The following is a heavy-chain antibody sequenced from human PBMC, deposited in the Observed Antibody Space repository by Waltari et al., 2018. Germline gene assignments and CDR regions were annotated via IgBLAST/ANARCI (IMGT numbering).Heavy chain of an antibody. CDR3: AKAHRGYDYIWGSQPTLTDY. CDR2: ISGSGGST. Sequence: LQLQESGPGLVKPSETLSLTCTVSGGSISSSSYYWGCIRQPPGTGLGWVSAISGSGGSTYYADSVKGRFTISRDNSKNTLYLQMNSLRAEDTAVYYCAKAHRGYDYIWGSQPTLTDYWGQGTLVTVSS. J-gene: IGHJ4*02. CDR1: GGSISSSSYY. V-gene: IGHV3-23*01. D-gene: IGHD3-16*01.